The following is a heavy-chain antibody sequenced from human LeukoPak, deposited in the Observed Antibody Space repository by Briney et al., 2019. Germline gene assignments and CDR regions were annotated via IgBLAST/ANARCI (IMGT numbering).Heavy chain of an antibody. D-gene: IGHD1-7*01. J-gene: IGHJ5*02. Sequence: GGSLRLSCAASGFTFSSYGMHWVRQAPGKGLEWVAVIWYDGSNKYYADSVKGRFTISRDNSKNTIYLQMDSLRAEDTAIYYCARDYWWNYDHWGQGTLATVSS. V-gene: IGHV3-33*01. CDR2: IWYDGSNK. CDR3: ARDYWWNYDH. CDR1: GFTFSSYG.